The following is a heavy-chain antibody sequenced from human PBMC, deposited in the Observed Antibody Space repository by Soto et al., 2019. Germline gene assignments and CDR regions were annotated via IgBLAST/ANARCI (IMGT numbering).Heavy chain of an antibody. Sequence: SETLSLTCTVAGGSISGSSYYWDWIRQSPGKGLEWIGSIYYSGNKYYSPSLKSRVTMSVDTSKNQFSLQLSSVTAADTAVYYCARGVVGATSEYYYYGMDVWGQGTTVTVSS. V-gene: IGHV4-39*07. J-gene: IGHJ6*02. CDR1: GGSISGSSYY. CDR3: ARGVVGATSEYYYYGMDV. CDR2: IYYSGNK. D-gene: IGHD1-26*01.